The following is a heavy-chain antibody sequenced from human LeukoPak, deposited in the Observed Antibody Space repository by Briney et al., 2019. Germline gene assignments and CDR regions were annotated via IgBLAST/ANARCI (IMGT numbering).Heavy chain of an antibody. CDR3: AKTPIGATVTTFFDY. D-gene: IGHD4-17*01. CDR1: GFTFSSYG. Sequence: GRSLRLSCAASGFTFSSYGMHWVRQAPGKGLEWVAVISYDGSNKYYADSVKGRFTISRDNSKNTLYLQMNSLRAEDTAVYYCAKTPIGATVTTFFDYWGQGTLVTVSS. J-gene: IGHJ4*02. V-gene: IGHV3-30*18. CDR2: ISYDGSNK.